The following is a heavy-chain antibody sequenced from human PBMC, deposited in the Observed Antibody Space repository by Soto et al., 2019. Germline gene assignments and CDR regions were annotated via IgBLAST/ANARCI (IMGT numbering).Heavy chain of an antibody. CDR1: GGSISSSSYY. J-gene: IGHJ4*02. V-gene: IGHV4-39*01. CDR2: IYYSGST. CDR3: ARYYSSYFDY. D-gene: IGHD1-26*01. Sequence: SETLSLTCTVSGGSISSSSYYWGWIRQPPGEGLEWIGSIYYSGSTYYNPSLKSRVTISVDTSKNQFSLKLSSVTAADTAVYYCARYYSSYFDYWGQGTLVTVSS.